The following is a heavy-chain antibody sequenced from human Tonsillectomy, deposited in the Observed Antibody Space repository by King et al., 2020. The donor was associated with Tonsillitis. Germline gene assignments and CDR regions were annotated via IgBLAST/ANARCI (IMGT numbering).Heavy chain of an antibody. Sequence: VQLVESGGGLVQPGGSLRLSCAASGFSFSDAWMNWVRQAPGKGLEWVGRIKSKSNGGTTDYAAPVKGRFTISRDESKNTIYLQMRSLTTDDTAIYYCSTRPPPHGDYTLDYWGQGTLVTVSS. CDR2: IKSKSNGGTT. CDR3: STRPPPHGDYTLDY. V-gene: IGHV3-15*01. D-gene: IGHD4-17*01. J-gene: IGHJ4*02. CDR1: GFSFSDAW.